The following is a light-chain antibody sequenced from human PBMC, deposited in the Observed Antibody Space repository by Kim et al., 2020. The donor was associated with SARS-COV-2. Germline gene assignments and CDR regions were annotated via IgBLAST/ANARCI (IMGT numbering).Light chain of an antibody. Sequence: QSVLTQPPSVSGAPGQRVTISCTGISSNIGTGYDVHWYQHLPGTAPKLLIYGNNNRPSGVPDRFSGSKSGTSASLAITGLQAEDEGDYYCQSYDNILSGSLFGGGTQLTVL. CDR3: QSYDNILSGSL. J-gene: IGLJ2*01. V-gene: IGLV1-40*01. CDR1: SSNIGTGYD. CDR2: GNN.